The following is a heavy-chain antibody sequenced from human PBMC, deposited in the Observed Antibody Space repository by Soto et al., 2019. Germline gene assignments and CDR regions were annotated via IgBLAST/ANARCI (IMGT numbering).Heavy chain of an antibody. CDR3: ARVSFSAVAYTRADS. CDR2: IYYSGST. CDR1: GVSISSYD. D-gene: IGHD6-19*01. V-gene: IGHV4-59*01. J-gene: IGHJ4*02. Sequence: TQSLTCTVSGVSISSYDWSWIRPPPGKGLEWIGYIYYSGSTNYNPSLKSRVTISLDTSKNRFTLNLNSVTAADTAVYHCARVSFSAVAYTRADSWGQGTLVTVSS.